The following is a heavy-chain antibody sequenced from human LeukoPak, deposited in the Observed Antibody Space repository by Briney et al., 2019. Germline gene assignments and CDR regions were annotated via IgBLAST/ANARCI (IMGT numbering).Heavy chain of an antibody. CDR2: INTDSSSI. CDR3: ARGYNYGPPNGMDV. V-gene: IGHV3-48*02. J-gene: IGHJ6*02. D-gene: IGHD1-1*01. Sequence: GGSLRLSCAASGFTSSTYNMNWVRQAPGKGLEWVSYINTDSSSIYYADSVKGRFTISRDNAKNSLYLQMNSLRDEDTAVYYCARGYNYGPPNGMDVWGQGTTVTVSS. CDR1: GFTSSTYN.